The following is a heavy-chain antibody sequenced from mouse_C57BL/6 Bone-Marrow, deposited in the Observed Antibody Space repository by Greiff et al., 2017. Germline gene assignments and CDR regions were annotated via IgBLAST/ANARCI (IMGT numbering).Heavy chain of an antibody. D-gene: IGHD1-1*01. CDR3: ASVIYYYGSSYHWYFDV. CDR1: GYTFTSYW. Sequence: VQLQQPGAELVKPGASVKMSCKASGYTFTSYWITWVKQRPGQGLEWIGDIYPGSGSTNYNEKFKSKATLTIDTSSSTAYMQLSSLTSEDSAVYYCASVIYYYGSSYHWYFDVWGTGTTVTVSS. J-gene: IGHJ1*03. V-gene: IGHV1-55*01. CDR2: IYPGSGST.